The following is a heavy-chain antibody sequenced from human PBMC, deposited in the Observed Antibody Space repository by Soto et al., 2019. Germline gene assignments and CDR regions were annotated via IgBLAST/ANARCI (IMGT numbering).Heavy chain of an antibody. CDR1: GYTVTSYA. J-gene: IGHJ4*02. D-gene: IGHD5-18*01. CDR2: INAGNGNT. Sequence: QVQLVQSGAEVKKPGASVKVSCKASGYTVTSYAMHWVRQAPGQRLEWMGWINAGNGNTKYSQKFQGRVTITRDTSASTAYMELSSLRSEDTAVYYCARGLNGYSHYFDYWGQGTLVTVSS. V-gene: IGHV1-3*01. CDR3: ARGLNGYSHYFDY.